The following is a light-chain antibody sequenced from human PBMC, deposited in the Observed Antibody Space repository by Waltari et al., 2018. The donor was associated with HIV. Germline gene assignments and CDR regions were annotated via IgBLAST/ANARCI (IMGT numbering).Light chain of an antibody. J-gene: IGKJ4*01. CDR3: QQSFNTPLT. V-gene: IGKV1-39*01. Sequence: DIQMTQSPSSLSASIGDRVTLNCRASQNNSRYLNWYQQKPGKAPRFLIYAASSLQSGVPSTFSGSVSGTEFTLTISSLQREDFATYYCQQSFNTPLTFGGGTKVEIK. CDR1: QNNSRY. CDR2: AAS.